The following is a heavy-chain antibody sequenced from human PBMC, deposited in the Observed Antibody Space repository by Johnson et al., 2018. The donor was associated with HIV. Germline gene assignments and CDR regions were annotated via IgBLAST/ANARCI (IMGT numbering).Heavy chain of an antibody. CDR2: IYSGGSP. Sequence: VQLVESGGGVLRPGASLRLSCAASGFTLSSNYMSWVRQAPGKGLEWVSVIYSGGSPYYADPVKGRFTISSDNSKNSMYLQMNTLKAEDTAVYYCASSTVMMTDDAFDIWGQGTVVTVSP. CDR3: ASSTVMMTDDAFDI. V-gene: IGHV3-53*01. J-gene: IGHJ3*02. CDR1: GFTLSSNY. D-gene: IGHD4-11*01.